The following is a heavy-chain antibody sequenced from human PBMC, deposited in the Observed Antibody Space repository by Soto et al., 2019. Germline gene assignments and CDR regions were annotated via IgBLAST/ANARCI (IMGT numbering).Heavy chain of an antibody. V-gene: IGHV1-18*01. CDR3: ARDGRYSGSYGGYYFDY. J-gene: IGHJ4*02. CDR1: GYTFTSYG. D-gene: IGHD1-26*01. CDR2: ISANTGNT. Sequence: QVQLVQSGAEVKKPGASVKVSCKASGYTFTSYGISWVRQASGQGLEWMGWISANTGNTNFAQKLQGRVTMTTDTSPSTAYMEPRSLRSDDTAVYYCARDGRYSGSYGGYYFDYWGQGTLVTVSS.